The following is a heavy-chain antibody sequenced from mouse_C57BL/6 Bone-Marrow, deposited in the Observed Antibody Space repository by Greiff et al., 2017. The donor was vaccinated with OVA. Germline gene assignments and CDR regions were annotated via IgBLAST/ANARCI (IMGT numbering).Heavy chain of an antibody. CDR2: IDPNSGGT. D-gene: IGHD1-1*01. Sequence: QVQLQQPGAELVKPGASVKLSCKASGYTFTSYWMHWVKQRPGRGLEWIGRIDPNSGGTKYNEKFKGKATLTVDKPSSTAYMQLSSLTSEDSAVYYCASPYYYGSSASYWYCDVWGTGTTVTVSS. J-gene: IGHJ1*03. CDR3: ASPYYYGSSASYWYCDV. V-gene: IGHV1-72*01. CDR1: GYTFTSYW.